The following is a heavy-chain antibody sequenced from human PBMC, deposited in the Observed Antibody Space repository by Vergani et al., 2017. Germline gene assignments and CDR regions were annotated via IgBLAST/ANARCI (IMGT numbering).Heavy chain of an antibody. J-gene: IGHJ4*02. CDR3: ARDEKRGYYASDHPY. CDR2: ISGSRDSI. Sequence: EVQLLESGGGLVQPGGSLRLSCEASGFTFSAHAMSWVRQAPGKGLEWVSTISGSRDSIYYADSVKGRFTVSRDNSKYTLYLQIHSLRPEDTALYYCARDEKRGYYASDHPYWGQGTLVTVSS. CDR1: GFTFSAHA. D-gene: IGHD3-3*01. V-gene: IGHV3-23*01.